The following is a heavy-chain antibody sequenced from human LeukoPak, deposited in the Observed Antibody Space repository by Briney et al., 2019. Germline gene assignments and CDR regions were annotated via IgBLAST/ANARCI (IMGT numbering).Heavy chain of an antibody. V-gene: IGHV4-59*08. CDR1: GGSISSYY. CDR2: IYYSGST. Sequence: SETLSLTCTVSGGSISSYYWSWIRQPPGKGLEWIGYIYYSGSTNYNPSLKSRVTISVDTSKNQFSLKLSSVTAADTAVYYCARHYYDSSGYPNWFDPWGQGTLVTVSS. CDR3: ARHYYDSSGYPNWFDP. D-gene: IGHD3-22*01. J-gene: IGHJ5*02.